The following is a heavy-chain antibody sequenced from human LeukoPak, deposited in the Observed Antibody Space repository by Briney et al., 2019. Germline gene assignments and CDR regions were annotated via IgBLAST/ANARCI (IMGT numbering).Heavy chain of an antibody. CDR3: ARGLYYGSGQYYFDY. D-gene: IGHD3-10*01. J-gene: IGHJ4*02. V-gene: IGHV3-64*01. CDR1: GXTFSSSY. CDR2: ISPSGDST. Sequence: GGSLRLSCAASGXTFSSSYMHWVRQAPGKGLEYVSAISPSGDSTYYTNSVKGRFTISRDNSKNTLFLQMGSLTAEDMAVYYCARGLYYGSGQYYFDYWGQGTLVTVSS.